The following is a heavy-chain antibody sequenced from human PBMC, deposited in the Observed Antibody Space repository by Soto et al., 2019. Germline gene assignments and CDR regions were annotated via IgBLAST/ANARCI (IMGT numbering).Heavy chain of an antibody. Sequence: EVQLVESGGVLVQPGGSLRLSCAASGFPFSGYWMGWVRQAPGKGLEWVATIMKDGGVKKYVDSVKGRFTISRDNVKNSVFLQMNSLRAEDTAVYYCARDRDYYKADYWGQGTLVTVSS. V-gene: IGHV3-7*01. J-gene: IGHJ4*01. CDR2: IMKDGGVK. D-gene: IGHD3-10*01. CDR1: GFPFSGYW. CDR3: ARDRDYYKADY.